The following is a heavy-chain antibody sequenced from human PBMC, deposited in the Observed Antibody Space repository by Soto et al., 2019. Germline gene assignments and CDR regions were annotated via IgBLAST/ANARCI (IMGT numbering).Heavy chain of an antibody. CDR2: VSHDGRNT. D-gene: IGHD6-19*01. CDR3: AKGGRQWLVTSDFNY. J-gene: IGHJ4*02. Sequence: PGGSLRLSCAASGFTFSDYAMHWVRQAPGKGLEWGAVVSHDGRNTHYADSVKGRFTISRDSSKNTVSLEMTSLRAEDTAVYYCAKGGRQWLVTSDFNYWGQGALVTVS. CDR1: GFTFSDYA. V-gene: IGHV3-30*18.